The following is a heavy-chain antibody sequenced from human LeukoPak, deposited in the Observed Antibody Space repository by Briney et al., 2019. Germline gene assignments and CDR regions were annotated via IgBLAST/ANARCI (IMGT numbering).Heavy chain of an antibody. D-gene: IGHD6-19*01. CDR3: ARVDGGAVAATDY. J-gene: IGHJ4*02. Sequence: PGGSLRLSCAASGFTFSTYIMNWVRQAPGKGLEWVSYISSSTGTVYYADSVKGRFTISRDNAKNSLYLQMNSLRAEDTAVYYCARVDGGAVAATDYWGQGTLVTVSS. V-gene: IGHV3-48*04. CDR1: GFTFSTYI. CDR2: ISSSTGTV.